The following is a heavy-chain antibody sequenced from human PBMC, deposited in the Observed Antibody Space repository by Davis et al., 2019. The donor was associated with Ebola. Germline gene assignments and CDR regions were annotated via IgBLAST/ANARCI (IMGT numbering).Heavy chain of an antibody. Sequence: GESLKISCAASGFTFSDYYMSWIRQAPGKGLEWVAYLSGRGTTIYYADSVRGRFTVSRDNAKYSLFLQLNSLRDEDTAQYYCARDAEDGSGNWFFDFRGRGALVTVSS. CDR2: LSGRGTTI. V-gene: IGHV3-11*04. CDR3: ARDAEDGSGNWFFDF. CDR1: GFTFSDYY. J-gene: IGHJ2*01. D-gene: IGHD5-24*01.